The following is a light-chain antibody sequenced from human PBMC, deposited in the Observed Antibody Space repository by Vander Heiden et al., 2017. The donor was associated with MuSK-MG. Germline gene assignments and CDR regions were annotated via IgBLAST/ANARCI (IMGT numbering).Light chain of an antibody. V-gene: IGLV2-8*01. J-gene: IGLJ2*01. CDR1: SSDVVAYNY. CDR3: SSYAGSNNYVV. CDR2: EVS. Sequence: QSALTQPPSASGSPGQSVTISCTGTSSDVVAYNYVSWYQQHPGKAPKLIIYEVSERPSGVPDRFSGSKSGNTASLTVSGLQAEDEAEYYCSSYAGSNNYVVFGGGTKLTVL.